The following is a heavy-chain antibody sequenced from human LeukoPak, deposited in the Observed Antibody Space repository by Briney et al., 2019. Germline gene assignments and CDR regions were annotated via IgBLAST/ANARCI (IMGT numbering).Heavy chain of an antibody. Sequence: NPSETLSLTCTVSGGSFSSYYWSWIRQPPGKGLEWIGYISNSGDTNYTPSLKSRVAMSVDTSKKQFSLKLNSVTSADTAVYFCARDGAPGGSAYFDYWGQGTLVTVSS. D-gene: IGHD3-16*01. J-gene: IGHJ4*02. CDR3: ARDGAPGGSAYFDY. V-gene: IGHV4-59*01. CDR1: GGSFSSYY. CDR2: ISNSGDT.